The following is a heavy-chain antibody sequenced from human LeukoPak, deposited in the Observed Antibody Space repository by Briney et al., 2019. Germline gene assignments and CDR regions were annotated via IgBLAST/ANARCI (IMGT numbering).Heavy chain of an antibody. V-gene: IGHV3-48*01. J-gene: IGHJ6*03. Sequence: PGGSLRLSCAASGFTFSSYEMNWVRQAPGKGLEWVSYISSSSGLIYYADSVKGRFTISRDNAKNSLYLQMNSLRAEDTAVYYCARDQNYYGSGSQDYYYYYYMDVWGKGTTVTVSS. CDR2: ISSSSGLI. CDR3: ARDQNYYGSGSQDYYYYYYMDV. D-gene: IGHD3-10*01. CDR1: GFTFSSYE.